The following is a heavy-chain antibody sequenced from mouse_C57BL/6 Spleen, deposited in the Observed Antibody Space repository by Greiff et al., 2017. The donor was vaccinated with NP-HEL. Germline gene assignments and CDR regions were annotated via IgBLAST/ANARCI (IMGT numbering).Heavy chain of an antibody. Sequence: QVHVKQPGAELVKPGASVKLSCKASGYTFTSYWMQWVKQRPGQGLEWIGEIDPSDSYTNYNQKFKGKATLTVDTSSSTAYMQLSSLTSEDSAVYYCASKGYWGQGTTLTVSS. CDR2: IDPSDSYT. CDR1: GYTFTSYW. CDR3: ASKGY. J-gene: IGHJ2*01. V-gene: IGHV1-50*01.